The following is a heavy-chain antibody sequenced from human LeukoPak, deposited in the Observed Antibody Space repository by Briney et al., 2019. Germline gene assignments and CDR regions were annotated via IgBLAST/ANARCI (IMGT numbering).Heavy chain of an antibody. CDR2: ISGSGGST. D-gene: IGHD6-6*01. Sequence: GGSLRLSCAASGFTFSSYAMSWVRQAPGKGLEWVSAISGSGGSTYYADSVKGRFTISRDNSKNTLYLQTNSLRAEDTAVYYCAKGIAARWYYFDYWGQGTLVTVSS. J-gene: IGHJ4*02. CDR1: GFTFSSYA. V-gene: IGHV3-23*01. CDR3: AKGIAARWYYFDY.